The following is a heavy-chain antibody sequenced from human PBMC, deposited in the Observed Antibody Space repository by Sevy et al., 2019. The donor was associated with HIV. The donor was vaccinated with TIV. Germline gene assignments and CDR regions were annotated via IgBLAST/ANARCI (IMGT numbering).Heavy chain of an antibody. Sequence: SETLSLTWTVSGGSISSGSYYWSWIRQSPGKGLEWIGYIHYSGSTNYNPSLKSRVTISVDTSKNQFSLKLSSVTAADTAVYYGARDSGSYPYYFDYWGQGTLVTVSS. J-gene: IGHJ4*02. CDR1: GGSISSGSYY. V-gene: IGHV4-61*01. CDR2: IHYSGST. D-gene: IGHD1-26*01. CDR3: ARDSGSYPYYFDY.